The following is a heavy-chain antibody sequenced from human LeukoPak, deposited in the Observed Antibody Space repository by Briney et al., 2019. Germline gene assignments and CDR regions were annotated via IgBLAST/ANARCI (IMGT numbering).Heavy chain of an antibody. D-gene: IGHD6-19*01. J-gene: IGHJ4*02. CDR2: MNPNSGNT. V-gene: IGHV1-8*01. Sequence: GASVKVSCKASGYTFTSYDINWVRQATGQGLEWMGWMNPNSGNTGYAQRFQGRVTMTRNTSTSTAYMELSSLRSDDTAVYYCARKSNSGSGWFAFDYWGQGTLVTVSS. CDR3: ARKSNSGSGWFAFDY. CDR1: GYTFTSYD.